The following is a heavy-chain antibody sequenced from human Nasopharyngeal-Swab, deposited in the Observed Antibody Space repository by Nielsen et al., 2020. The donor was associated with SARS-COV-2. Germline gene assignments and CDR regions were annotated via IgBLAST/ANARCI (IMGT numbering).Heavy chain of an antibody. CDR1: GYTLTELS. CDR3: ATSPPMVVAGIWFDP. CDR2: FDPEDGET. Sequence: ASVKVSCKVSGYTLTELSMHWVRQAPGKGLEWMGGFDPEDGETIYAQKFQGRVTMTEDTSTDTAYMELSSLRSEDMAVYYCATSPPMVVAGIWFDPWGQGTLVTVSS. V-gene: IGHV1-24*01. D-gene: IGHD2-15*01. J-gene: IGHJ5*02.